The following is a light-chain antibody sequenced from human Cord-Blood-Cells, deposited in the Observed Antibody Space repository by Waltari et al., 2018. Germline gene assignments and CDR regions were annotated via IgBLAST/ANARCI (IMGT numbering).Light chain of an antibody. V-gene: IGKV4-1*01. CDR3: QQYYRTPWT. CDR1: LSVLYSSNNKNY. J-gene: IGKJ1*01. Sequence: DIVMTQSPDSLAVSLGERATINCKSSLSVLYSSNNKNYLAWYQQKPGQPPKLLIYWASTRESGVPDRFSGSGSGTEFTLTISSLQAEDVAVYYCQQYYRTPWTFGQGTKVEIK. CDR2: WAS.